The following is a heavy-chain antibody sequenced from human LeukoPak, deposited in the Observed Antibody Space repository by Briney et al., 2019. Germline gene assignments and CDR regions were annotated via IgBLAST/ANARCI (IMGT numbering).Heavy chain of an antibody. D-gene: IGHD4-17*01. V-gene: IGHV3-7*04. CDR1: GFSFRSYW. CDR3: ARGTNYGELEYFQH. CDR2: IKQDGSEK. Sequence: PGGSLRLSCAASGFSFRSYWMSWVRQAPGKGLEWVAKIKQDGSEKYYVDSVKGRFTISRDNAKNSLYLQMNSLRAEDTAVYYCARGTNYGELEYFQHWGQGTLVTVSS. J-gene: IGHJ1*01.